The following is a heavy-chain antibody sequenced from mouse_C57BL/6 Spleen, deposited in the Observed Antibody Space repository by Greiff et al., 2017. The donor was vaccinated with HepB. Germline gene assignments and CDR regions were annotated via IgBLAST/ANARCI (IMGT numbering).Heavy chain of an antibody. CDR2: IYPGDGDT. J-gene: IGHJ2*01. Sequence: VQLQQSGPELVKPGASVKISCKASGYAFSSSWMNWVKQRPGKGLEWIGRIYPGDGDTNYNGKFKGKATLTADKSSGTAYMQLSSLTSEDSAVYFCARRREFDYWGQGTTLTVSS. CDR3: ARRREFDY. CDR1: GYAFSSSW. V-gene: IGHV1-82*01.